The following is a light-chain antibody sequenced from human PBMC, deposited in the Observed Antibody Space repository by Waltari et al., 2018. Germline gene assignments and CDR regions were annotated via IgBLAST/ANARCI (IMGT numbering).Light chain of an antibody. CDR2: DAS. J-gene: IGKJ1*01. CDR1: QSVSRY. Sequence: EIVLTQSPGTLSLSPGERATLSCRASQSVSRYLAWYQQKPGQAPRLLIYDASSRATGIPDRFSGSGSGTDFRLTSSRLEPEDFAVYYCQKYGSLPATFGQGTKVEIK. CDR3: QKYGSLPAT. V-gene: IGKV3-20*01.